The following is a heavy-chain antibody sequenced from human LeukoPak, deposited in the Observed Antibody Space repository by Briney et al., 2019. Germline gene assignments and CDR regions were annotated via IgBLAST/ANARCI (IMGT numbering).Heavy chain of an antibody. D-gene: IGHD2/OR15-2a*01. CDR1: GFTFSSYG. CDR2: ISGSGGST. Sequence: QSGGTLRLSCAAAGFTFSSYGMSWVRQAPGKGLEWVSAISGSGGSTYYADSVKGRFTISRDNAKNSLYLQMNSLRAEDTAVYYCAREFVGQSKYRNTALDYYYYMDVWGKGTTVTVSS. CDR3: AREFVGQSKYRNTALDYYYYMDV. V-gene: IGHV3-23*01. J-gene: IGHJ6*03.